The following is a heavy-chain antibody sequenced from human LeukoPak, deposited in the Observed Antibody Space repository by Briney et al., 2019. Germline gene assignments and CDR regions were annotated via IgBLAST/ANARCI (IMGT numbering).Heavy chain of an antibody. J-gene: IGHJ4*02. CDR2: ISSSSSYI. V-gene: IGHV3-21*01. CDR1: GFTFSSYS. Sequence: GGSLRLSCAASGFTFSSYSMNWVRQAPGKGLEWVSSISSSSSYIYYADSVKGRFTISRDNAKNSLYLQMNSLRAEDTAVYYCASGITMIRPPYWGQGTLVTVSS. D-gene: IGHD3-22*01. CDR3: ASGITMIRPPY.